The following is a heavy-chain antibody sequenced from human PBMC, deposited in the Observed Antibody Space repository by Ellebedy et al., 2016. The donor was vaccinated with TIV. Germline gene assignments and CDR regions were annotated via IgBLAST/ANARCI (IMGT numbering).Heavy chain of an antibody. CDR1: GASISSSY. D-gene: IGHD3-3*01. CDR3: ARRKITVFGETDAFDI. Sequence: MPSETLSLTCTVSGASISSSYWSWIRQTPGKDLEWIGYISNTGRTNYNPSLQSRVTISVDTSRNQFSLTLRSLTAADTAVYYCARRKITVFGETDAFDIWGQGTVVTVSS. CDR2: ISNTGRT. J-gene: IGHJ3*02. V-gene: IGHV4-59*01.